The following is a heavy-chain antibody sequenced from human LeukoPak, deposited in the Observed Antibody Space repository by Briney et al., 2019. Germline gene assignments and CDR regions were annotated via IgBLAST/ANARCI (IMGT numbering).Heavy chain of an antibody. CDR3: ARGRRNYDSSDYYYEGDGFDI. Sequence: AAVKVCFKASGYTFTGDYMHLGRQAPGQGLEWMGVINPNSGGRNCAQKVQGRVNMTSDTSISKAYMELSRLRSDDTAVYYCARGRRNYDSSDYYYEGDGFDIWGQGTMVIVSS. D-gene: IGHD3-22*01. CDR1: GYTFTGDY. J-gene: IGHJ3*02. V-gene: IGHV1-2*02. CDR2: INPNSGGR.